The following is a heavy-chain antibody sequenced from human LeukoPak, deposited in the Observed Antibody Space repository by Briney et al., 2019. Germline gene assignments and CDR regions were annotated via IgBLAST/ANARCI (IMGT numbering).Heavy chain of an antibody. V-gene: IGHV4-59*01. Sequence: SETLSLTCTVSGGSISSYYWSCIRQPPGKGLEWIGYIYYSGSTNYNPSLKSRVTISVDTSKNQFSLKLSSVTAADTAVYYCAREPYCSGGSCYSVHGAFDIWGQGTMVTVSS. CDR3: AREPYCSGGSCYSVHGAFDI. J-gene: IGHJ3*02. CDR2: IYYSGST. D-gene: IGHD2-15*01. CDR1: GGSISSYY.